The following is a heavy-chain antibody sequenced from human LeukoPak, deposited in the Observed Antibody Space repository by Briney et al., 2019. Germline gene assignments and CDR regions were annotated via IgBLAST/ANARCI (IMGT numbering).Heavy chain of an antibody. V-gene: IGHV1-18*01. J-gene: IGHJ3*02. D-gene: IGHD6-13*01. Sequence: GASVKVSCKASGYTFTSYGISWVRQAPGQGLVCMGWISAYNGKTNYVEKLQGRVTMTTDTSTSTAYMELRSLRSDDTAVYYCASISSSWHAFDIWGQGTMVTVSS. CDR3: ASISSSWHAFDI. CDR1: GYTFTSYG. CDR2: ISAYNGKT.